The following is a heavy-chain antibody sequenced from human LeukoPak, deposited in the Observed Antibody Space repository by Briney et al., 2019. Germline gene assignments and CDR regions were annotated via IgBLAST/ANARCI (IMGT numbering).Heavy chain of an antibody. V-gene: IGHV4-4*09. CDR3: ARLGSYSDH. Sequence: LRLSCEASGFTFDDYGMHWVRQAPGKGLEWIGYIHSSGATHYNPSLKSRVTTSLDTPKNQFSLKLSSVTAADTAVYYCARLGSYSDHWGQGTLVTVSS. D-gene: IGHD1-26*01. CDR2: IHSSGAT. J-gene: IGHJ5*02. CDR1: GFTFDDYG.